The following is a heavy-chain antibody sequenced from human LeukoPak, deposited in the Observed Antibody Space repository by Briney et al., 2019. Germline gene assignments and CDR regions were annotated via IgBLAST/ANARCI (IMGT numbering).Heavy chain of an antibody. CDR2: ISASGGSI. Sequence: GGSLRLSCAASGSTFSSYAMSWVRQSPGEGLQWVSTISASGGSIYYTDSVEGRFTISRDNSKNTLYMQMYGLRAEDTAVYYCAAHYGDYAAFDYWGQGTQVTASS. CDR1: GSTFSSYA. V-gene: IGHV3-23*01. D-gene: IGHD4-17*01. J-gene: IGHJ4*02. CDR3: AAHYGDYAAFDY.